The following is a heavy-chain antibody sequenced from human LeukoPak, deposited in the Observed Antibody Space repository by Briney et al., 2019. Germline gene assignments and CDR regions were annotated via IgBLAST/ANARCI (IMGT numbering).Heavy chain of an antibody. V-gene: IGHV3-7*01. J-gene: IGHJ3*02. CDR3: ATDRSAFDI. CDR2: IKEDGTDK. CDR1: GFTFTNSW. Sequence: GGSLRLSCAASGFTFTNSWMTWVRQAPGKGLEWVANIKEDGTDKYYVDSVKGRFTISRDNAKNSLYLLMNGLRAEDTAVYYCATDRSAFDIWGQGTMVTVSS.